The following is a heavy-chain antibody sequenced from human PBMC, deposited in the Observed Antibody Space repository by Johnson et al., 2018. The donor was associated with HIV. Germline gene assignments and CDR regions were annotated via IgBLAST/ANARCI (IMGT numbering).Heavy chain of an antibody. CDR2: ISYNGSHK. Sequence: QVQLVESEGGVVQPGRSLRLSCAASEFTFSNYAKDWVRQAPGKGLEWVALISYNGSHKYYADSVKGRFTIPRDNSKNTLYLQMNSLRGEDTAVYYCARERAPYYDFWSGTRNSDAFDIWGQGTMVTVSS. J-gene: IGHJ3*02. D-gene: IGHD3-3*01. CDR1: EFTFSNYA. V-gene: IGHV3-30*04. CDR3: ARERAPYYDFWSGTRNSDAFDI.